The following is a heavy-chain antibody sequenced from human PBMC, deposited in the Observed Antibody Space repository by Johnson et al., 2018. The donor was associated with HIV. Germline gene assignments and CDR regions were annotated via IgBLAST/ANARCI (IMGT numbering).Heavy chain of an antibody. D-gene: IGHD3-3*01. CDR1: GFTFSRYG. J-gene: IGHJ3*01. CDR3: ARDHDGL. CDR2: IRYDGSNE. Sequence: QVQLVESGGGVVQPGGSLRLSCAASGFTFSRYGMHWVRQAPGKGLEWVAFIRYDGSNEYYADPVKGRFTISRDTSKNSLDLQMNSLRAEDTAVYYCARDHDGLWGQGTMVNVSS. V-gene: IGHV3-30*02.